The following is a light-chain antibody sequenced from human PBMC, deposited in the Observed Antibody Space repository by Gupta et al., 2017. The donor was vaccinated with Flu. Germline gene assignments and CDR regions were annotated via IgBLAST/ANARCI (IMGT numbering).Light chain of an antibody. CDR3: NSRESSGNHWV. V-gene: IGLV3-19*01. CDR2: GKN. CDR1: SLRSYY. J-gene: IGLJ3*02. Sequence: SSELTQDPAVSVALGQPVRITCQGDSLRSYYAGWYQQKPGQAPVLVIYGKNNRPSGIPERFSGSSSGNTAALTITGAQAEDEADYYCNSRESSGNHWVFGGGTKLTVL.